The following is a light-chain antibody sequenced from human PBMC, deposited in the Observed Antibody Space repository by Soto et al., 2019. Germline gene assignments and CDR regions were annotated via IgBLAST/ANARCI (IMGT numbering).Light chain of an antibody. Sequence: QSVLTQPASVSWSPGQSITISCTGTSSDIGAYNYVSWYQQHPGKAPQLLIYDVKNRPSGVSHRFSGSKSGNTASLTISGLQSEDEADYFCTSYTGSNTLEVFGPGTTGTVL. V-gene: IGLV2-14*03. CDR1: SSDIGAYNY. CDR3: TSYTGSNTLEV. J-gene: IGLJ1*01. CDR2: DVK.